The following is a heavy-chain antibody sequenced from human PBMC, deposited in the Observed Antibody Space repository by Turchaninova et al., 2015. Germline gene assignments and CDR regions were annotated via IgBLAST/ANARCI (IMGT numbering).Heavy chain of an antibody. CDR3: AKAPGGYKNYFDY. D-gene: IGHD3-10*01. J-gene: IGHJ4*02. V-gene: IGHV3-23*04. CDR2: IGGSGAST. CDR1: GFNFSSCA. Sequence: EVQLVESGGGLVQPGGSLRRPGAASGFNFSSCAMTRVLPAPGRGVGGCPAIGGSGASTFYADSVKGRFTISRDNYKNTLYLQMNSLRAEDTAVYYCAKAPGGYKNYFDYWGQGTLVTVSS.